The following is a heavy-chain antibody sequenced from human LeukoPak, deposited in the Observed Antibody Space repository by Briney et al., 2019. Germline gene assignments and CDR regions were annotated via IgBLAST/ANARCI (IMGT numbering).Heavy chain of an antibody. CDR3: ARDKGFVVVPAAIDY. CDR2: ISSSSSYI. D-gene: IGHD2-2*01. Sequence: EGSLRLSCAASGFTFSSYSMNWVRQAPGKGLEWVSSISSSSSYIYYADSVKGRFTISRDNAKNSLYLQMNSLRAEDTAVYYCARDKGFVVVPAAIDYWGQGTLVTVSS. J-gene: IGHJ4*02. CDR1: GFTFSSYS. V-gene: IGHV3-21*01.